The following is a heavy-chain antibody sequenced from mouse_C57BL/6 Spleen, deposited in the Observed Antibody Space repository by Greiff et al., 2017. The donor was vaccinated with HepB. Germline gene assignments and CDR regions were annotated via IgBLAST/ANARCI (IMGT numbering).Heavy chain of an antibody. CDR1: GYTFTDYN. V-gene: IGHV1-18*01. J-gene: IGHJ4*01. CDR2: INPNNGGT. Sequence: EVQGVESGPELVKPGASVKIPCKASGYTFTDYNMDWVKQSHGKSLEWIGDINPNNGGTIYNQKFKGKATLTVDKSSSTAYMELRSLTSEDTAVYYCARGPLYYGSSYYAMDYWGQGTSVTVSS. D-gene: IGHD1-1*01. CDR3: ARGPLYYGSSYYAMDY.